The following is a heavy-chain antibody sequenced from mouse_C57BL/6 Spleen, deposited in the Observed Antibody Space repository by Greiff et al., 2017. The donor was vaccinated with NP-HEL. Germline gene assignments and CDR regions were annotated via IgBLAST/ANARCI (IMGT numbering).Heavy chain of an antibody. Sequence: VQLVESGPELVKPGASVKISCKASGYAFSSSWMNWVKQRPGKGLEWIGRIYPGDGDTNYNGKFKGKATLTADKSSSTAYMQLSSLTSEDSAVYFCAREVTTNYAMDYWGQGTSVTVSS. CDR2: IYPGDGDT. CDR3: AREVTTNYAMDY. J-gene: IGHJ4*01. CDR1: GYAFSSSW. D-gene: IGHD2-2*01. V-gene: IGHV1-82*01.